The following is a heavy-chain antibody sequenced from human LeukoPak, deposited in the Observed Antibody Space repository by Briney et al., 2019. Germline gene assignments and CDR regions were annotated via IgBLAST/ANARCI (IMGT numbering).Heavy chain of an antibody. D-gene: IGHD2-21*01. CDR2: ISAHNGNT. CDR3: ARFCGGTCYDALDI. J-gene: IGHJ3*02. Sequence: SVKVSCKASGYTLTTYGTSWVRQARGQGLEWMGWISAHNGNTNYAQKFQGRVTMTTDTSTSTVYMELSSLRSEDTAVYYCARFCGGTCYDALDIWGQGTMVTVSS. V-gene: IGHV1-18*01. CDR1: GYTLTTYG.